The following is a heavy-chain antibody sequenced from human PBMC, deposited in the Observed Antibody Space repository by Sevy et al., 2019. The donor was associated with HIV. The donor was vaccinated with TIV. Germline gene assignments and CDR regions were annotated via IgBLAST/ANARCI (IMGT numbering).Heavy chain of an antibody. J-gene: IGHJ6*02. CDR3: ARDLELMYSSVKRDYYYGMDV. CDR2: IKQDGSEK. CDR1: GFTFSSSW. D-gene: IGHD6-19*01. V-gene: IGHV3-7*01. Sequence: GGSLRLSCAASGFTFSSSWMSWVRQAPGKGLEWVANIKQDGSEKYYVDSVKGRFTISRDNGKNSLYLQMNGLGAEDTAVYYCARDLELMYSSVKRDYYYGMDVWGQGTTVTVSS.